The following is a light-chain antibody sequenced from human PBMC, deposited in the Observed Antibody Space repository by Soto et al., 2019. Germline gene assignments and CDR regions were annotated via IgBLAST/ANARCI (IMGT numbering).Light chain of an antibody. V-gene: IGKV1-12*01. Sequence: DIHITQSPSSVSASVGYRVTISCRASQCISSWLTWYQQKPGKAPKLLIYAASNLKSGVPSRFSGSGSGTDFTLTITSLQPEDFATYYCQQANSLPITFGQGTRLEIK. CDR1: QCISSW. CDR3: QQANSLPIT. J-gene: IGKJ5*01. CDR2: AAS.